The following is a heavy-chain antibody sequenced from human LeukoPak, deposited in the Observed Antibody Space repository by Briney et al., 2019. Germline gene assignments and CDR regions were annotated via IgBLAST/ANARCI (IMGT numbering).Heavy chain of an antibody. V-gene: IGHV3-23*01. CDR3: AEAPVTTCRGAFCYPFDY. CDR2: ISDTGNT. J-gene: IGHJ4*02. D-gene: IGHD2-15*01. CDR1: GFTFSSYC. Sequence: GGSLRLSCAASGFTFSSYCMHWVRQAPGKGLEWVSAISDTGNTYHADSVKGRFTISRDSSKNTLFLQMNRLKPEDAAVYYCAEAPVTTCRGAFCYPFDYWGLGTLVTVSS.